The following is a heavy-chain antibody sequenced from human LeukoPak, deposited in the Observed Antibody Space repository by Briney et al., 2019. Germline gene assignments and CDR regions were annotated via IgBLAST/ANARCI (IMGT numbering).Heavy chain of an antibody. CDR2: ISSSSSTI. J-gene: IGHJ6*03. CDR1: GFTFSSYS. Sequence: PGGSLRLSCAASGFTFSSYSMNWVRQAPGKGLEWVSYISSSSSTIYYADSVKGRFTISRDNAKNSLYLQMNSLRAEDTAVYYCARVAGYSSSFLPEYYCYMDVWGKGTTVTVSS. CDR3: ARVAGYSSSFLPEYYCYMDV. V-gene: IGHV3-48*04. D-gene: IGHD6-6*01.